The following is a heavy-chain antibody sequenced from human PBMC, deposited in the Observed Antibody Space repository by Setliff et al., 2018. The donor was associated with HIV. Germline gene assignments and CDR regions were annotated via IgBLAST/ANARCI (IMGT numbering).Heavy chain of an antibody. J-gene: IGHJ4*02. V-gene: IGHV1-8*02. CDR3: ARAPDVDTAMAPGYYFDY. CDR1: GYTFTSYD. D-gene: IGHD5-18*01. CDR2: MMPSSGNT. Sequence: ASVKVSCKASGYTFTSYDINWVRQATGQGLEGMGWMMPSSGNTGYAQKFQGRLTMTRNTSISTAYMELSGLISEDAAVYYCARAPDVDTAMAPGYYFDYWGQGTLVTVSS.